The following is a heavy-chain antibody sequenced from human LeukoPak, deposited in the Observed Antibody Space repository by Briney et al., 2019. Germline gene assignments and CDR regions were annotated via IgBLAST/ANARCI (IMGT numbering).Heavy chain of an antibody. V-gene: IGHV3-21*01. CDR1: GFTFSSYS. CDR2: ISSSSSYI. D-gene: IGHD6-19*01. CDR3: ARGGGSGLGWYFSRVNPRGFDY. J-gene: IGHJ4*02. Sequence: GGSLRLSCAASGFTFSSYSMNWVRQAPGKGLEWVSSISSSSSYIYYADSVKGRFTTSRDNAKNSLYLQMNSLRAEDTAVYYCARGGGSGLGWYFSRVNPRGFDYWGQGTLVTVSS.